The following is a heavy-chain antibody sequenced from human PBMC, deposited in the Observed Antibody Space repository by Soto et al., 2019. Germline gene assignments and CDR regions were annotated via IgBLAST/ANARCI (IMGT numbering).Heavy chain of an antibody. D-gene: IGHD6-13*01. V-gene: IGHV5-51*01. CDR1: GYSFTSYW. J-gene: IGHJ6*02. CDR3: ARRYSSSGAGYYGMDV. Sequence: PGESLKISCKGSGYSFTSYWIGWVRQMPGKGLEWMGIIYPGDSDTRYSPSFQGQVTISADKSISTAYLQWSSLKASDTAMYYCARRYSSSGAGYYGMDVWGQGTTVTVS. CDR2: IYPGDSDT.